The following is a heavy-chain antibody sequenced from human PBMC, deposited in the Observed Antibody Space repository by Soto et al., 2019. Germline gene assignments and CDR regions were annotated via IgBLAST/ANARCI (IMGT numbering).Heavy chain of an antibody. CDR3: TRDPRCSEGNCYAGGAVDF. D-gene: IGHD2-15*01. J-gene: IGHJ3*01. CDR1: GFTFSNYW. Sequence: VQLVESGGGLVHPGGSLRLSCAASGFTFSNYWMHWVRQAPGKGLVWVSRINSEGGSTAYADSVKGRFTISRDNAENTLFLPMNSLRAEDIAVYYCTRDPRCSEGNCYAGGAVDFWGHGTMVTVSS. V-gene: IGHV3-74*01. CDR2: INSEGGST.